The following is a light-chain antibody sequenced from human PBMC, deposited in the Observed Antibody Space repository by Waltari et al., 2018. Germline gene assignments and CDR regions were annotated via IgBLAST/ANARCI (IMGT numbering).Light chain of an antibody. CDR1: SGTIASNY. CDR2: EDN. V-gene: IGLV6-57*04. Sequence: NFMLTQPHSVSESPGKTVTISCTRSSGTIASNYVQWYQHRPGSAPTTVIYEDNERPPGVPDRFSGSIARSSNSASLTISGLKTEDEADYFCQSYDSSNQGVFGGGTKLTVL. J-gene: IGLJ3*02. CDR3: QSYDSSNQGV.